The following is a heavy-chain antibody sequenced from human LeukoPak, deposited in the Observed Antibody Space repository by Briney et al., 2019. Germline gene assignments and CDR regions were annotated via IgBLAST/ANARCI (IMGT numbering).Heavy chain of an antibody. Sequence: KTSETLSLTCTVSGGSINSYYWSWVRQPPGKELEWIGYIYYSGTTNYNPSFKSRVTMSVDTSKNQFSLKLSSVTAADTAVYYCARGSRVLLGKLNWFDPWGQGTLVTVSS. CDR3: ARGSRVLLGKLNWFDP. CDR2: IYYSGTT. J-gene: IGHJ5*02. V-gene: IGHV4-59*12. D-gene: IGHD2-21*01. CDR1: GGSINSYY.